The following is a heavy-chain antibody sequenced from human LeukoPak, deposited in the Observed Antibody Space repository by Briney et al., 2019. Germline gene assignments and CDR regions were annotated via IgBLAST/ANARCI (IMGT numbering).Heavy chain of an antibody. CDR1: GGSFSGYY. CDR3: ARRGGSSWYGGSFDY. V-gene: IGHV4-34*01. Sequence: PSETLSLTCAVYGGSFSGYYWSWIRQPPGKGLEWIGEINHSGSTNYNPSLKSRVTISVDTSKNQFSLKLSSVTAADTVVYYCARRGGSSWYGGSFDYWGQGTLVTVSS. CDR2: INHSGST. D-gene: IGHD6-13*01. J-gene: IGHJ4*02.